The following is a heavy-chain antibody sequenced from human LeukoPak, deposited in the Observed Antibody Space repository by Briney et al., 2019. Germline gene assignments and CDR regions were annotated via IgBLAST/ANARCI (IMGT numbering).Heavy chain of an antibody. CDR1: GYTLTELS. CDR3: ATEGYCSSTSRAENYN. CDR2: FDPEDGET. Sequence: GASVKVSCKVSGYTLTELSMHWVRQAPGKGLEWMGGFDPEDGETIYAQKFQGRVTMTEDTSTDTAYMELSSLRSEDTAVYYCATEGYCSSTSRAENYNWGQGTLVTVSS. J-gene: IGHJ4*02. D-gene: IGHD2-2*01. V-gene: IGHV1-24*01.